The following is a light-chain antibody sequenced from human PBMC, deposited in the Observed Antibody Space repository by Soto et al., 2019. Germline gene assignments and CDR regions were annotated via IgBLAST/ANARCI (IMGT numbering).Light chain of an antibody. CDR1: QSISSW. J-gene: IGKJ5*01. V-gene: IGKV1-5*01. CDR3: QQYNSYIT. Sequence: DIQMTQSPSTLSASVGDRFTITCRASQSISSWLAWYQQKPGKAPKLLIYDASSLESGVPSRFSGSGSGTEFTLTISSLQPDDFATYYCQQYNSYITFGQGTRLEIK. CDR2: DAS.